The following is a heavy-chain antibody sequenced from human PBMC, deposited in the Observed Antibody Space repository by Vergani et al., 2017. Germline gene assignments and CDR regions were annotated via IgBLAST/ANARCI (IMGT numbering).Heavy chain of an antibody. V-gene: IGHV3-23*01. D-gene: IGHD3-10*01. CDR1: GFTFSSYA. J-gene: IGHJ5*02. CDR2: ISGSGGST. CDR3: AKFESVDYYGSGEGFDP. Sequence: EVQLLESGGGLVQPGGSLRLSCAASGFTFSSYAMSWVRQAPGKGLEWVSAISGSGGSTYYADSVKGRFTISRDNSKNTLYLQMNSLRAEDTAVYYCAKFESVDYYGSGEGFDPWGQGTLVTVSS.